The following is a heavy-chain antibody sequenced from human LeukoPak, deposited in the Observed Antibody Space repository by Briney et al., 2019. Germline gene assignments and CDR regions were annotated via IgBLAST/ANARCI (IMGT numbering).Heavy chain of an antibody. Sequence: GGSLRLSCAASGFAFSSYSMNWVRQAPGKGLEWVSSISSSSGYIYYADSVKGRFTISRDNAKNSLYLQMNSLRAEDTAVYYCARLLGKFRFGELIHRLPNAFDYWGQGTLVTVSS. D-gene: IGHD3-10*01. V-gene: IGHV3-21*04. CDR3: ARLLGKFRFGELIHRLPNAFDY. J-gene: IGHJ4*02. CDR2: ISSSSGYI. CDR1: GFAFSSYS.